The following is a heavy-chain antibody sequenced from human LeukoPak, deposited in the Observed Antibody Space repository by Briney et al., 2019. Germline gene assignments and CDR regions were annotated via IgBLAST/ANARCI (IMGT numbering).Heavy chain of an antibody. Sequence: GGSLRLSCAASGFTFSSYGMHWVRQAPGKGLEWVAFIRYEGSNKYYADYVKGRFTISRDNSKNTLYLQMNSLRAEDTAVYYCGYGDYRAPNWFDPWGQGTLVTVSS. CDR3: GYGDYRAPNWFDP. CDR1: GFTFSSYG. J-gene: IGHJ5*02. V-gene: IGHV3-30*02. CDR2: IRYEGSNK. D-gene: IGHD4-17*01.